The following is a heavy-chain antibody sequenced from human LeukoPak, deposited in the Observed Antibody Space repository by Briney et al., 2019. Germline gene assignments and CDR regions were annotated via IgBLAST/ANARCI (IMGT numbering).Heavy chain of an antibody. V-gene: IGHV4-59*08. D-gene: IGHD3-16*02. J-gene: IGHJ4*02. CDR2: IYYSGST. CDR1: GGSIRSYY. CDR3: ARIGDPEPSMITLGGVIVRGGFDY. Sequence: SETLSLTCSVSGGSIRSYYGSWLRQPPGKGGEGGGYIYYSGSTNYNPSLKSRVTISVDTSKNQFSLKLSSVTAADTAVYYCARIGDPEPSMITLGGVIVRGGFDYWGQGTLVTVSS.